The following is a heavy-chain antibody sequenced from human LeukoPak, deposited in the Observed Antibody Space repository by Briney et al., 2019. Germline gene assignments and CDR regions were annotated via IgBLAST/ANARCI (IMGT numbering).Heavy chain of an antibody. J-gene: IGHJ4*02. CDR1: GFTFDDYA. CDR3: ARGGFPFEY. V-gene: IGHV3-9*01. CDR2: ISWNSDSI. Sequence: PGGSLRLSCAASGFTFDDYAMHWVRQAPGKGLEWVSGISWNSDSIGYADSVKGRFTISRDNTKNTLYLQMNGLRVEDTAVYYCARGGFPFEYWGQGTLVTVSS. D-gene: IGHD3-16*01.